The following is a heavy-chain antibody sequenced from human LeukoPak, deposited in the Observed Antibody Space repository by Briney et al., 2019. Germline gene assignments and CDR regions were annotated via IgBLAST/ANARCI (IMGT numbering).Heavy chain of an antibody. J-gene: IGHJ4*02. Sequence: PGGSLRLSCAASGFTFSSYGMHWVRQAPGKGLEWVSSIDSGSKYIYYVESVKGRFTISRDNAKKSLFLQMNSLRAEDTAVYFCVRDTSDTSGWYYFEYWGQGTLVTVSS. D-gene: IGHD6-19*01. CDR1: GFTFSSYG. V-gene: IGHV3-21*01. CDR3: VRDTSDTSGWYYFEY. CDR2: IDSGSKYI.